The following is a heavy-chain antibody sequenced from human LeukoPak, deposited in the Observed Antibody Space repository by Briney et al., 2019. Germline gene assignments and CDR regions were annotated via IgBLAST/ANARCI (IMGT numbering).Heavy chain of an antibody. CDR3: ARGGRAGWSGSYEDSFDI. Sequence: GGSSRLSCAASGFTVSSNYMSWVRQAPGKGLEWVSVIYSGGNTYYADSVKGRFTISRDNSKNTLFLQIDSLRADDTAVYYCARGGRAGWSGSYEDSFDIGGRGKLVTVSS. J-gene: IGHJ3*02. D-gene: IGHD1-26*01. CDR2: IYSGGNT. CDR1: GFTVSSNY. V-gene: IGHV3-53*01.